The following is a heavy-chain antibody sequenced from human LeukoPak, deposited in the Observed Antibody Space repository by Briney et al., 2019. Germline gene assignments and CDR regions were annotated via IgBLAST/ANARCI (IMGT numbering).Heavy chain of an antibody. CDR2: IYYSGST. CDR1: GGSISSYY. D-gene: IGHD1-7*01. J-gene: IGHJ5*02. Sequence: PSETLSLTCTVPGGSISSYYWSWIRQPPGKGLEWIGYIYYSGSTNYNPSLKSRVTISVDTSKNQFSLKLSSVTAADTAVYYCARRTKRNWFDPWGQGTLVTVSS. V-gene: IGHV4-59*01. CDR3: ARRTKRNWFDP.